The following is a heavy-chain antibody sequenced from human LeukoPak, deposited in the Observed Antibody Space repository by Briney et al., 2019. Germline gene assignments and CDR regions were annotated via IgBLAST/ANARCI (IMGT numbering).Heavy chain of an antibody. J-gene: IGHJ5*02. Sequence: KPSETLSLTCAVYGGSFSGYYWSWIRQPPGKGLELIGEINHSGSTNYNPSLKSRVTIPVDTSKNQFSLKLSSVTAADTAVYYCATCYDSSGSGWFDPWGQGTLVTVSS. V-gene: IGHV4-34*01. CDR3: ATCYDSSGSGWFDP. CDR1: GGSFSGYY. D-gene: IGHD3-22*01. CDR2: INHSGST.